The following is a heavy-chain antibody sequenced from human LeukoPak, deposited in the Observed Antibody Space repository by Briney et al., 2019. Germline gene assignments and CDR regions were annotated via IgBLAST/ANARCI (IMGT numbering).Heavy chain of an antibody. CDR2: IIPIFGTA. V-gene: IGHV1-69*05. CDR1: GGTFSSYA. Sequence: SVKVSCKASGGTFSSYAISWVRQAPGQGLEWMGGIIPIFGTANYAQKFQGRVTITTDESTSTAYMELSSLRSEDTAVYYCARAGIAAAESEYYYYYYYMDVWGKGTTVTVSS. J-gene: IGHJ6*03. D-gene: IGHD6-13*01. CDR3: ARAGIAAAESEYYYYYYYMDV.